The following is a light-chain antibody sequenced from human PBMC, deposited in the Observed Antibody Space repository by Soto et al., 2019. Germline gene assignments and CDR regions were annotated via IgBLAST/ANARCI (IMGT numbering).Light chain of an antibody. CDR3: MQGTRWPFT. Sequence: DVVMTQSPLFLPVTLGQPASISCRSSQSLVYSAGNTYLYWFQQRPGQYPRRLIDKLSKRDSGVPDRVSGSGSGTDFTLKISRVESEDVGIYYCMQGTRWPFTFGPGTKVDIK. CDR1: QSLVYSAGNTY. J-gene: IGKJ3*01. CDR2: KLS. V-gene: IGKV2-30*01.